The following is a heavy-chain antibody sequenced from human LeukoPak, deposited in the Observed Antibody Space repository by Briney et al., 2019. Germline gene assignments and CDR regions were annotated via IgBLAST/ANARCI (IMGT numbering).Heavy chain of an antibody. V-gene: IGHV3-30*02. CDR2: IRYDGNNK. D-gene: IGHD3-10*01. J-gene: IGHJ4*02. Sequence: GGSLRLSCAASGFIFSSYGMHWVRQAPGKGLEWVAFIRYDGNNKYYADSVKGRFTISRDNSKKTLYLEMNSLRAEDTAVYYCAKEMGFKIREVMLGFFEYWGQGTLVTVSS. CDR1: GFIFSSYG. CDR3: AKEMGFKIREVMLGFFEY.